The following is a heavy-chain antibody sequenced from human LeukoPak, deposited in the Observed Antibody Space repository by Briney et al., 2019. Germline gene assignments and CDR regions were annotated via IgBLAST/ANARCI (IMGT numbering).Heavy chain of an antibody. Sequence: GGSLRLSCAASGFSFSDSAMHWVRQASGKGLEWVGHVRTKTDSYATTYSASVQGRFTISRDDSKNTAYLQMNSLNSEDTAVYYCTTRGDKYGLHYWGQGTLVTVSS. CDR1: GFSFSDSA. D-gene: IGHD5-18*01. J-gene: IGHJ4*02. V-gene: IGHV3-73*01. CDR2: VRTKTDSYAT. CDR3: TTRGDKYGLHY.